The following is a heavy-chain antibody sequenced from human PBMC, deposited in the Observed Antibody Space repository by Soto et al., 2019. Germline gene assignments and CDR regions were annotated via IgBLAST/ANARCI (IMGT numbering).Heavy chain of an antibody. D-gene: IGHD1-1*01. Sequence: GGSLRLSCAASGFTFSSYSMNWVRQAPGKGLEWVSSISSSSSYIYYADSVKGRFTISRDNAKNSLYLQMNSLRAEDTAVYYCARYREEVVRLERRDAFDIWGQGTMVTVSS. V-gene: IGHV3-21*01. CDR2: ISSSSSYI. CDR3: ARYREEVVRLERRDAFDI. CDR1: GFTFSSYS. J-gene: IGHJ3*02.